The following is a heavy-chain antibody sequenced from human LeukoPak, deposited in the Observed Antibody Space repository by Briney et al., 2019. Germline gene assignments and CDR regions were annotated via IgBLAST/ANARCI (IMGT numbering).Heavy chain of an antibody. J-gene: IGHJ6*02. CDR2: IYYSGST. CDR1: GGSISSYY. Sequence: PSETLSLTCTVSGGSISSYYWSWIRQPPGKGLEWIGYIYYSGSTNYKPSLKSRVTISVDTSKNQFSLKLSSVTAADTAVYYCARQDCSGGSCYSGDYYYYYGMDVWGQGTTVTVSS. V-gene: IGHV4-59*08. CDR3: ARQDCSGGSCYSGDYYYYYGMDV. D-gene: IGHD2-15*01.